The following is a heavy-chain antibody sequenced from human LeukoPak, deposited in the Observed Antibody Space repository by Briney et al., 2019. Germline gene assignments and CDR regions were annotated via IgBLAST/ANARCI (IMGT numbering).Heavy chain of an antibody. J-gene: IGHJ4*02. D-gene: IGHD3-16*01. CDR3: VRDDYLGY. V-gene: IGHV3-23*01. CDR2: ISGSGGST. Sequence: GGSLRLSCAASGFIFSSFAMSWVRQAPGKGLEWASVISGSGGSTDYADAVKGRFTISRDNYKNTLSLQMNSLRVEDTAVYYCVRDDYLGYWGQGRLVTVSS. CDR1: GFIFSSFA.